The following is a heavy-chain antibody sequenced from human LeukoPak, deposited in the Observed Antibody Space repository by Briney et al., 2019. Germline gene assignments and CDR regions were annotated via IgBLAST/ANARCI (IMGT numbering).Heavy chain of an antibody. J-gene: IGHJ4*02. CDR1: GFPFSSYW. D-gene: IGHD5-24*01. CDR3: TRVGYIDGGIDY. CDR2: IKQDGSKK. V-gene: IGHV3-7*04. Sequence: GGSLRLSCVASGFPFSSYWMTWVRQAPGKGLEWVANIKQDGSKKSYVDSAKGRFTISRDNAKNSLYLQMNSLRAEDTAIYYCTRVGYIDGGIDYWGQGTLVTVSS.